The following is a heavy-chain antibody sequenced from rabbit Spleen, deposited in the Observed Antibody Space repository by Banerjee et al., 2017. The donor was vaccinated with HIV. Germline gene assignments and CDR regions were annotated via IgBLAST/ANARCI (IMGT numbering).Heavy chain of an antibody. J-gene: IGHJ3*01. V-gene: IGHV1S45*01. CDR3: ARDLTDAIGWNFGW. D-gene: IGHD4-1*01. CDR1: GFSFSGYKY. Sequence: QEQLVESGGGLVKPEGSLKLSCTASGFSFSGYKYICWVRQAPGKGLEWISCIAGSSSGFTYSATWAKGRFTFSKSSSTTVTLQMTSLTAADTATYFCARDLTDAIGWNFGWWGQGTLVTVS. CDR2: IAGSSSGFT.